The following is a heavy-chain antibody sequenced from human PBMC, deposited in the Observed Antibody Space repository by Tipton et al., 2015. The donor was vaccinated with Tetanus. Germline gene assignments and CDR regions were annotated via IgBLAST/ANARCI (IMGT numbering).Heavy chain of an antibody. J-gene: IGHJ4*02. Sequence: TLSLTCTVSGGSIRSGDHQWNWIRQPPGKGLEWLAYISPSGRSNSNYSLKSRITISKDKSKNQFSLKLTSVTAADTAVYYCARATEHDIMTGYDNWGPGTQVTVSS. V-gene: IGHV4-61*08. CDR1: GGSIRSGDHQ. CDR3: ARATEHDIMTGYDN. CDR2: ISPSGRS. D-gene: IGHD3-9*01.